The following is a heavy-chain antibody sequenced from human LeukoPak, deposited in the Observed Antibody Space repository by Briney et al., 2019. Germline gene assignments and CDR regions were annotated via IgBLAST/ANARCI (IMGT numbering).Heavy chain of an antibody. CDR2: ISGSGGST. CDR1: GFTFSDYY. Sequence: PGGSLRLSCAASGFTFSDYYMSWIRQAPGKGLEWVSAISGSGGSTYYADSVKGRFTISRDNSKNTLYLQMNSLRAEDTAVYYCARESILTGYYTPWYFDYWGQGTLVTVSS. J-gene: IGHJ4*02. D-gene: IGHD3-9*01. V-gene: IGHV3-23*01. CDR3: ARESILTGYYTPWYFDY.